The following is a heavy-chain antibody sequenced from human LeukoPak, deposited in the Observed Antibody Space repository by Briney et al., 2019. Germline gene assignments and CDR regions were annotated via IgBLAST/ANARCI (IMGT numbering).Heavy chain of an antibody. J-gene: IGHJ4*02. V-gene: IGHV3-64D*06. Sequence: GGSLRLSCSVSGFIFSNYAMHWVRQAPGKGLGYASGIGTDGTTTYYTDSVKDRFTISRDNSKNTLYLQMSSLRSEDTAMFYCVKDRGILPRDFDSWGQGILVTVSS. CDR3: VKDRGILPRDFDS. CDR1: GFIFSNYA. D-gene: IGHD3-10*01. CDR2: IGTDGTTT.